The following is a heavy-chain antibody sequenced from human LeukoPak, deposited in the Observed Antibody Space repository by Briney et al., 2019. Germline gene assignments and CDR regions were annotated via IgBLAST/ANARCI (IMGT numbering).Heavy chain of an antibody. V-gene: IGHV3-30-3*01. CDR2: VSRDGNNK. CDR1: GFTFRSYV. CDR3: AKDRSLYYYGSGSYFDY. Sequence: GGSLRLSCAASGFTFRSYVMWWVRQAPGKGLEWVASVSRDGNNKYLVDSVKGRFTISRDNSKNTLYLQMNSLRAEDTAVYYCAKDRSLYYYGSGSYFDYWGQGTLVTVSS. J-gene: IGHJ4*02. D-gene: IGHD3-10*01.